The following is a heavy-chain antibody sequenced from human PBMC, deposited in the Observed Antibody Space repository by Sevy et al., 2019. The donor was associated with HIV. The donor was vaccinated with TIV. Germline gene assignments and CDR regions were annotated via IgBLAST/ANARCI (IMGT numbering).Heavy chain of an antibody. V-gene: IGHV3-21*01. CDR3: ARDKTILEGRYGMDV. D-gene: IGHD3-3*01. CDR1: GFTFSSYN. CDR2: ITSGSSYI. J-gene: IGHJ6*02. Sequence: GESLKISCAASGFTFSSYNINWVRQAPGKRLEWVSSITSGSSYIFYADSVKGRFTTSRDNAKNSLYLQMNSLRAEDTAVYYCARDKTILEGRYGMDVWGQGTTVTVSS.